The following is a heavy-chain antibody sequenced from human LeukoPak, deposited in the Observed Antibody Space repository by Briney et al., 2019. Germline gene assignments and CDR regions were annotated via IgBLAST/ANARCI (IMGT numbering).Heavy chain of an antibody. D-gene: IGHD3-10*01. Sequence: SETLSLTCTVSGGSIISSYYWGWIRQPPGKGLELIGTISYSGSTYDNPSLKSRVTISVDTSKNQFSLKLSSVTAADTAVYYCARLTKNDSGSFRFGKKKRGYMDVWGKGTTVTISS. CDR1: GGSIISSYY. CDR2: ISYSGST. CDR3: ARLTKNDSGSFRFGKKKRGYMDV. V-gene: IGHV4-39*01. J-gene: IGHJ6*03.